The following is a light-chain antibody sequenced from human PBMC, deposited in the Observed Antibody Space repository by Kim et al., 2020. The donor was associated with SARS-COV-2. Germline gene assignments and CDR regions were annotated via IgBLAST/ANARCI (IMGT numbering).Light chain of an antibody. CDR2: DAS. J-gene: IGKJ5*01. V-gene: IGKV3-11*01. CDR1: QGVSSY. Sequence: SSREGAPTPCSASQGVSSYLAWYQQTPGKASGPLIYDASNRATGIPTMFSCSGSSTDFTLTISSLEPEDFAVYYCQQRSNLPSITFGQGTRLGIK. CDR3: QQRSNLPSIT.